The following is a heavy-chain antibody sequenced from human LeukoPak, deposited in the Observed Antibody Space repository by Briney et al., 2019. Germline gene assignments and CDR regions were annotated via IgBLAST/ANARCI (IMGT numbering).Heavy chain of an antibody. CDR2: IYYSGST. J-gene: IGHJ4*02. D-gene: IGHD1-26*01. Sequence: PSETLSLTCTVSGGSISSYYWSWVRQPPGKGLEWIGYIYYSGSTNSNPSLKSRVTISVDTSKNQFSLKLSSVTAADTAVYYCARGVGATYYFDYWGQGTLVTVSS. CDR1: GGSISSYY. V-gene: IGHV4-59*01. CDR3: ARGVGATYYFDY.